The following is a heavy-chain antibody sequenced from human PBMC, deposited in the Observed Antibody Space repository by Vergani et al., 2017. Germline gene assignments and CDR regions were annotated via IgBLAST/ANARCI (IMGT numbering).Heavy chain of an antibody. CDR2: ISGSGGST. Sequence: EVQLLESGGGLLQPGGSLRLSCAASGFTFSSYAMSWVRQAPGKGLEWGSAISGSGGSTYYADSVKGRFTTSRDNSKNTLYLQLNSLRAEDTAVDYCAKVGNYDYVWGSYRFLDYWGQGTLVTVSS. CDR1: GFTFSSYA. D-gene: IGHD3-16*02. V-gene: IGHV3-23*01. J-gene: IGHJ4*02. CDR3: AKVGNYDYVWGSYRFLDY.